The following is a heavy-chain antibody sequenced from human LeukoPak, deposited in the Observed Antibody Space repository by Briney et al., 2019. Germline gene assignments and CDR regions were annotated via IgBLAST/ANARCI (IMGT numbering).Heavy chain of an antibody. J-gene: IGHJ4*02. CDR3: ARERGIVVVVAATGFDY. V-gene: IGHV1-2*02. CDR1: GYTFTGYY. Sequence: ASVKVSCKASGYTFTGYYMHWVRQAPGQGLEWMGWINPNSGGTNYAQKFQGRVTMTRDTSISTAYMELSRLRSDDTAVYYCARERGIVVVVAATGFDYWGQGTLVTVSS. CDR2: INPNSGGT. D-gene: IGHD2-15*01.